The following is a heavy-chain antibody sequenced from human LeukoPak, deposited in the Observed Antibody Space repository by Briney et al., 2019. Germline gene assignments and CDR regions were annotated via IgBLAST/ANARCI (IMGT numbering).Heavy chain of an antibody. D-gene: IGHD4-17*01. CDR1: GFTFSSYS. Sequence: GGSLRLSCAASGFTFSSYSMNWVRQAPGKGLEWVSYISSSSSTIYYADSVRGRFTISRDNAKNSLYLQMNSLRAEDTAVYYCARGAYGDYWGQGTLVTVSS. J-gene: IGHJ4*02. CDR2: ISSSSSTI. V-gene: IGHV3-48*01. CDR3: ARGAYGDY.